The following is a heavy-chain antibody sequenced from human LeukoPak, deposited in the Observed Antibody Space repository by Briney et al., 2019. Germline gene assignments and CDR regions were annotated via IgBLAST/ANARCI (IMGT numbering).Heavy chain of an antibody. D-gene: IGHD5-24*01. Sequence: GGSLRLSCAASGFTFSSYAMSWVRQAPGKGLEWVSAISGSGGSTYYADSVKGRFTISRDNSKNTLYLQINSLRAEDTAVYYCAKWNKRWLQLSFLDYWGQGTLVTVSS. CDR2: ISGSGGST. V-gene: IGHV3-23*01. J-gene: IGHJ4*02. CDR1: GFTFSSYA. CDR3: AKWNKRWLQLSFLDY.